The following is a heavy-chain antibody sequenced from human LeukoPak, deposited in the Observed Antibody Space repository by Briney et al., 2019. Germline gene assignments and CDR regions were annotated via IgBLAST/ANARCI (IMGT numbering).Heavy chain of an antibody. Sequence: GGSLRLSCAASGFTFSSYWIHWVRQAPGKGLVWVSRIYSDATYYADSVKGRFTISRDNSKNTLYLQMNSLRAEDTAVYYCAKDQTPTAMVDGDYYGMDVWGQGTTVTVSS. D-gene: IGHD5-18*01. CDR2: IYSDAT. CDR3: AKDQTPTAMVDGDYYGMDV. V-gene: IGHV3-74*01. J-gene: IGHJ6*02. CDR1: GFTFSSYW.